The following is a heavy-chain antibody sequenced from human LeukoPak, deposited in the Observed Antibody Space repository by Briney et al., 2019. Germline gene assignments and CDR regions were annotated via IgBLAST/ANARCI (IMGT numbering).Heavy chain of an antibody. CDR1: GGTFSSYG. CDR2: IVPIFDTT. D-gene: IGHD3-22*01. J-gene: IGHJ3*02. Sequence: SVKVSCKPSGGTFSSYGVSWVRQAPGQGLEWMGGIVPIFDTTNYAQKFQGRITITADHSTITAYMQLSSLRSEDTAVYYCARDLHDYDSTGYKSRGAFDIWGQGTMVTVSS. CDR3: ARDLHDYDSTGYKSRGAFDI. V-gene: IGHV1-69*13.